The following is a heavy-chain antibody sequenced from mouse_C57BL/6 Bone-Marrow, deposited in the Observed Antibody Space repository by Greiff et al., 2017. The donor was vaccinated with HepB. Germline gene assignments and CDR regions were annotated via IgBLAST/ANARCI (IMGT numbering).Heavy chain of an antibody. CDR2: IYPRSGNT. D-gene: IGHD2-2*01. Sequence: QVQLQQSGAELARPGASVKLSCKASGYTFTSYGISWVKQRTGQGLEWIGEIYPRSGNTYYNEKFKGKATLTADKSSSTAYMELRSLTSEDSAVYFCARGKGLLWLRRVYFDYWGQGTTLTVSS. CDR1: GYTFTSYG. J-gene: IGHJ2*01. CDR3: ARGKGLLWLRRVYFDY. V-gene: IGHV1-81*01.